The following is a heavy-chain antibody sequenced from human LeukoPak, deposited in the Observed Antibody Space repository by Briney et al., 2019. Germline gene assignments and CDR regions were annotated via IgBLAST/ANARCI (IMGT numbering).Heavy chain of an antibody. CDR2: ISGSDTGT. V-gene: IGHV3-23*01. CDR1: GFTFSSYG. J-gene: IGHJ4*02. D-gene: IGHD3-10*01. CDR3: AKGLYHYFGSGSYTLDF. Sequence: GGSLRLSCAASGFTFSSYGMHWVRQAPGKGLELVSAISGSDTGTYYADSVKGRFTISRDTSKTTLYLQMNSLRADDTAVYYCAKGLYHYFGSGSYTLDFWGQGTQVTVSS.